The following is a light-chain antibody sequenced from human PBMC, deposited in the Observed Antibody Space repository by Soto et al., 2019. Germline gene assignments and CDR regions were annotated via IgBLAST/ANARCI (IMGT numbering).Light chain of an antibody. CDR3: SSYSSSSTLV. V-gene: IGLV2-14*01. J-gene: IGLJ2*01. CDR1: SSDVGGYNY. Sequence: QSVLTQPASVSGSPGQSITISCTGTSSDVGGYNYVSWYQQHPGKAPKLMIYDVSNRPSGVSNRFSGSKSGNTASLTISGLQAEDEADYYCSSYSSSSTLVFGGGSMVTV. CDR2: DVS.